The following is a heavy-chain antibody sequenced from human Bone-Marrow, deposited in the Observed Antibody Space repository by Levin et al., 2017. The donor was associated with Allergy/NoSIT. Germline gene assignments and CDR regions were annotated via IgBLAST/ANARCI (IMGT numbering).Heavy chain of an antibody. CDR3: ARGLSEEGYFDL. CDR1: GGSFSHYY. Sequence: SETLSLTCAVYGGSFSHYYWNWIRQPPGKGLEWIGAINHSGSTHFNPSLKSRLTIFLNTSRHKFSLKLSSVTAADTAVYYCARGLSEEGYFDLWGRGTLVTVSS. V-gene: IGHV4-34*01. J-gene: IGHJ2*01. D-gene: IGHD3-16*02. CDR2: INHSGST.